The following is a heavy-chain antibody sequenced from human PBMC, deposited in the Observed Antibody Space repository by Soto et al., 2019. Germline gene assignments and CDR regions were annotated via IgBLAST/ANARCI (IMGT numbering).Heavy chain of an antibody. CDR1: GGSISSYY. V-gene: IGHV4-59*08. CDR3: ASRDPGPSVDY. CDR2: IYYSGST. D-gene: IGHD1-26*01. J-gene: IGHJ4*02. Sequence: SQTLSLTCPVSGGSISSYYCSWIRQPPGKGLEWIGYIYYSGSTNYNPSLTSRVTISLDKSENQFSLKVTSLTAADTSVYYCASRDPGPSVDYWGQGIFVTVYS.